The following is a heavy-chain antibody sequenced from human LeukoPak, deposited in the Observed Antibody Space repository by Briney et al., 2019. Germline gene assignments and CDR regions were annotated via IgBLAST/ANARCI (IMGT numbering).Heavy chain of an antibody. J-gene: IGHJ4*02. CDR1: GGSISSYY. D-gene: IGHD3-16*01. V-gene: IGHV4-59*01. Sequence: SETLSLTCTVSGGSISSYYWSWIRQPPGKGLEWIGYVYYSGSTNYNPTLKSRVTISVDTSKNQFSLRLSSVTAADTAVYYCARELGTALTHWGQGTLVTVSS. CDR2: VYYSGST. CDR3: ARELGTALTH.